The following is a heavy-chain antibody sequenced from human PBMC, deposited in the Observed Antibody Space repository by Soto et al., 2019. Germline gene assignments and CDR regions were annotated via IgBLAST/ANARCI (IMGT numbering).Heavy chain of an antibody. J-gene: IGHJ5*02. D-gene: IGHD3-3*01. CDR1: GGTFSSYA. Sequence: SVKVSCKASGGTFSSYAISWVRQAPGQGLEWMGGIIPIFGTANYAQKFQGRVTITADKSTSTAYMELSSLRSEDTAVYYCARDRSYYDFWSGYYEYNWFDPWGQGTLVTVSS. V-gene: IGHV1-69*06. CDR2: IIPIFGTA. CDR3: ARDRSYYDFWSGYYEYNWFDP.